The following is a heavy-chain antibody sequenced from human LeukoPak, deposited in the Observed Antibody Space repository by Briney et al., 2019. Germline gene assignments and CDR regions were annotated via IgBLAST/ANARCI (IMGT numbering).Heavy chain of an antibody. CDR1: GYSFTSYW. CDR2: IYPGDSDT. CDR3: ARQITMVRGVIPKNWFDP. V-gene: IGHV5-51*01. D-gene: IGHD3-10*01. Sequence: PGESLKISCKGSGYSFTSYWIGWVRQMPGKGLEWMGIIYPGDSDTRYSPSSQGQVTISADKSISTAYLQWSSLKASDAAMYYCARQITMVRGVIPKNWFDPWGQGTLVTVSS. J-gene: IGHJ5*02.